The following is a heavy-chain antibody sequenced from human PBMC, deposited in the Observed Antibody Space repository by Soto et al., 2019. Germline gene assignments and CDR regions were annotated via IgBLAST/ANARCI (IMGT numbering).Heavy chain of an antibody. D-gene: IGHD3-3*01. Sequence: ASVKVSCKASGYTFINHSIIWVRQAPGQGLEWMGWISAYSGNKFYGKSLQGRGTMTTDTSTSTAYMELRSLRSDDTAVYYCASLPRAETGYYSLYFDYWGQGNLVTVSS. CDR2: ISAYSGNK. V-gene: IGHV1-18*04. CDR3: ASLPRAETGYYSLYFDY. CDR1: GYTFINHS. J-gene: IGHJ4*02.